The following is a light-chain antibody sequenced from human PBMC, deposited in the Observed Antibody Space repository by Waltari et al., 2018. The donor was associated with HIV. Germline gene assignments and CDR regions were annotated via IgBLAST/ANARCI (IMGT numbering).Light chain of an antibody. CDR1: TSNIRKNF. CDR2: VSV. Sequence: QSLLTQPPSVSAAPGQQVTISCSGNTSNIRKNFVSWYRHAPGAAPKLLIFVSVHRAHGCPDRCSASTSGASASLTITGLQGDDEADYYCHAWDSVLNASVFGDGTKLTVL. J-gene: IGLJ2*01. V-gene: IGLV1-51*01. CDR3: HAWDSVLNASV.